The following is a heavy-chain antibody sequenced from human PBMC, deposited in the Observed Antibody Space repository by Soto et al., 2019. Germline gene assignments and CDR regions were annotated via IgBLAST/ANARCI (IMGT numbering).Heavy chain of an antibody. V-gene: IGHV3-7*05. CDR2: IKHDGSDK. CDR1: GFTFGSYW. Sequence: EVQLVESGGGLVQPGGSLTLSCAASGFTFGSYWMGWVRQAPGKGLEWVATIKHDGSDKYYMDSVKGRFTISRDNAKKSLYLQMNSLRADDTALYYCVRTGDDYWGQGTLVTVSS. CDR3: VRTGDDY. D-gene: IGHD3-16*01. J-gene: IGHJ4*02.